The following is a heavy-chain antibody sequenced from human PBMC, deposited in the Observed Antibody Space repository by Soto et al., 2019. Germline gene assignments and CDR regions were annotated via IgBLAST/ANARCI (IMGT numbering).Heavy chain of an antibody. D-gene: IGHD6-19*01. Sequence: EVQLVESGGGLVKPGGSLRLSCAASGFTFSTYSMNWVRQAPGKGPEWVSSISSSGNYIYYSDSVKGRFSISRDYATSSVSLQMNSPRAEDTAVYYCARQSLDGSGWSIDHWGQGTLVTVSS. CDR3: ARQSLDGSGWSIDH. V-gene: IGHV3-21*01. J-gene: IGHJ4*02. CDR1: GFTFSTYS. CDR2: ISSSGNYI.